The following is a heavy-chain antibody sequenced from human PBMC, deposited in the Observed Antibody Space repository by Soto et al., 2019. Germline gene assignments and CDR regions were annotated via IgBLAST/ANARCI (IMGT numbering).Heavy chain of an antibody. D-gene: IGHD2-2*01. V-gene: IGHV3-23*01. CDR2: ISGSGGST. Sequence: EVQLLESGGGLVQPGGSLRLSCAASGFTFGSYAMSWVRQAPGKGLEWVSAISGSGGSTYYADFVKGRFTISGDNSKNTLFLQKTIVRVEDTAEYYCAKQHIGIVVVPAAYWGQGTLVTVSS. CDR1: GFTFGSYA. CDR3: AKQHIGIVVVPAAY. J-gene: IGHJ4*02.